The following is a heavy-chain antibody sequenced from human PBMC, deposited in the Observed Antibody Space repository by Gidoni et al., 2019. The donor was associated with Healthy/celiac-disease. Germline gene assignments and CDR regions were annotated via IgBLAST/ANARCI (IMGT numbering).Heavy chain of an antibody. J-gene: IGHJ4*02. CDR1: GFTFSSYG. V-gene: IGHV3-33*01. Sequence: QVQLVESGGGVVQPGRSLRLSCAASGFTFSSYGMHWVRQAPGKGLEWVAVIWYDGSNKYYADSVKGRFTISRDNSKNTLYLQMNSLRAEDTAVYYCARELVDTAMVTAGADYWGQGTLVTVSS. CDR3: ARELVDTAMVTAGADY. CDR2: IWYDGSNK. D-gene: IGHD5-18*01.